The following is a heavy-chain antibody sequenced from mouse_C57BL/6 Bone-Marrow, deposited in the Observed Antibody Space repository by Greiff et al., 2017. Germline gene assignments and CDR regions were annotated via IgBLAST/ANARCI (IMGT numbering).Heavy chain of an antibody. CDR2: IRNKANGYTT. V-gene: IGHV7-3*01. D-gene: IGHD1-1*02. J-gene: IGHJ3*01. CDR3: ARVGGGFAY. CDR1: GFTFTDYY. Sequence: EVQGVESGGGLVQPGGSLSLSCAASGFTFTDYYMSWVRQPPGKALEWLGFIRNKANGYTTEYSASVKGRFTISRDNSQSILYLQMNARRAEDSATYYCARVGGGFAYWGQGTLVTVSA.